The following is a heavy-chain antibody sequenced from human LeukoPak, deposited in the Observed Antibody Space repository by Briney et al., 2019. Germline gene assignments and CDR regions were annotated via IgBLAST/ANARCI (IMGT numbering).Heavy chain of an antibody. Sequence: GGSLRLSCAASGSTFSDYYMSWIRQAPGKGLEWASYISSSGSTIYYADSVKGRFTISRDNAKNSLYLQMNSLRAEDTAVYYCARVFTPGIAAAGVDYWGQGTLVTVSS. J-gene: IGHJ4*02. CDR2: ISSSGSTI. D-gene: IGHD6-13*01. CDR1: GSTFSDYY. V-gene: IGHV3-11*01. CDR3: ARVFTPGIAAAGVDY.